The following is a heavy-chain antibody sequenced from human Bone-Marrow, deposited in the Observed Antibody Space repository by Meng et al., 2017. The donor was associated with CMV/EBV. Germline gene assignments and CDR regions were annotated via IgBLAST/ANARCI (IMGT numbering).Heavy chain of an antibody. Sequence: GSLRLSCAVYGGSFSGYYWSWIRQPPGKGLEWIGEIYHSGSTNYNPSLKSRVTISVDKSKNQFSLKLSSVTAADTAVYYCARTRYCSSTSCGRDYYYGMDVWGQGTTVTVSS. CDR1: GGSFSGYY. CDR2: IYHSGST. J-gene: IGHJ6*02. D-gene: IGHD2-2*01. V-gene: IGHV4-34*01. CDR3: ARTRYCSSTSCGRDYYYGMDV.